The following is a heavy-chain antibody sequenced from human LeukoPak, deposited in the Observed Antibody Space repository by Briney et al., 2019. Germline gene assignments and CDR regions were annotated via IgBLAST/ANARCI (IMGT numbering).Heavy chain of an antibody. CDR3: ARGSGYYDSSGYFPRVSYYYYGMDV. Sequence: SETLSLTCTVSGGSISSYYWSWIRQPPGKGLEWIGYIYYSGSTNYNPSLKSRVTISVDTSKNQFSLKLSSVTAADTAVHYCARGSGYYDSSGYFPRVSYYYYGMDVWGQGTTVTVSS. J-gene: IGHJ6*02. CDR2: IYYSGST. D-gene: IGHD3-22*01. V-gene: IGHV4-59*01. CDR1: GGSISSYY.